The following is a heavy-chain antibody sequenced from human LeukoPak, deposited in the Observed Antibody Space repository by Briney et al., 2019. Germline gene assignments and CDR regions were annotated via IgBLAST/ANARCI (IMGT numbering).Heavy chain of an antibody. Sequence: ASVKVSCKASGGTFSSYAISWVRQAPGQGLEWMGGIIPIFGTANYAQKFQGRVTITADESTSTAYMELSSLRSEDTAVYYCAGTVVYSTSSPYYYGMDVWGQGPTVTVSS. J-gene: IGHJ6*02. CDR1: GGTFSSYA. CDR3: AGTVVYSTSSPYYYGMDV. CDR2: IIPIFGTA. V-gene: IGHV1-69*13. D-gene: IGHD6-6*01.